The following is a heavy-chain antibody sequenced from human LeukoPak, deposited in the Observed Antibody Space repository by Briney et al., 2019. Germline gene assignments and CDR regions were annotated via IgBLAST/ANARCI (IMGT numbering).Heavy chain of an antibody. J-gene: IGHJ4*02. CDR1: GYSLSDLS. V-gene: IGHV1-24*01. CDR2: SDSENNKM. D-gene: IGHD1-26*01. CDR3: ARSTMGARRTYDY. Sequence: ASVKVSCKISGYSLSDLSIHWVREAPGEGLEWMGGSDSENNKMVYSQKFQGRVTMTMNSSISTAYMELTSLTSEDTAVHYCARSTMGARRTYDYWGQGTLVTVSS.